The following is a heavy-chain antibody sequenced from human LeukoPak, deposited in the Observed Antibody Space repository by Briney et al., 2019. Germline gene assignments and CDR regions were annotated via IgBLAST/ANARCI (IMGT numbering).Heavy chain of an antibody. V-gene: IGHV1-2*06. J-gene: IGHJ4*02. D-gene: IGHD6-13*01. CDR3: ARDWGGIAAAGIYDY. Sequence: ASVKVSCKASGYTFTGYYMHWVRQAPGQGLEWMGRINPNSGGTNYAQKFQGRVTMTRDTSISTAYMELSRLRSDDTAVYYCARDWGGIAAAGIYDYWGQGTLVTVSS. CDR1: GYTFTGYY. CDR2: INPNSGGT.